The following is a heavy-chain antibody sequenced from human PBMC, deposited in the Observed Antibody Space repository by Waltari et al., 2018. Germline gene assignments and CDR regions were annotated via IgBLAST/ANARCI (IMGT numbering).Heavy chain of an antibody. J-gene: IGHJ4*02. CDR1: GFTFSSYS. CDR2: ISSSRSYI. CDR3: AREGAGSGGLISFDY. V-gene: IGHV3-21*01. Sequence: EVQLVESGGGLVKPGGSLRLSCAASGFTFSSYSMNWVRQAPGKGLEWVSSISSSRSYIFYADSVKGRFTISRDNAKNSLYLQMNSLRAEDTAVYYCAREGAGSGGLISFDYWGQGTLVTVSS. D-gene: IGHD6-19*01.